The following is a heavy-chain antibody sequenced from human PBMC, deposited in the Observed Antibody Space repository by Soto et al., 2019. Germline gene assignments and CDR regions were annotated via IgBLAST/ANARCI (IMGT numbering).Heavy chain of an antibody. D-gene: IGHD4-17*01. J-gene: IGHJ3*02. V-gene: IGHV4-39*01. Sequence: ETLSLTWTVYGGSISSISYYWGWIRQPPGKGLEWIGSIYYSGSTYYNPSLKSRVTISVDTSKNQFSLKLSSVTAADTAVYYCARGYDYGDSAYAFDIWGQGTMVTVSS. CDR3: ARGYDYGDSAYAFDI. CDR2: IYYSGST. CDR1: GGSISSISYY.